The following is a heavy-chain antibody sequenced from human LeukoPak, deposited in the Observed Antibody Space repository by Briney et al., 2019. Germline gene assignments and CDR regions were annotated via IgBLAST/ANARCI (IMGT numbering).Heavy chain of an antibody. CDR1: GGTFSSYA. V-gene: IGHV1-69*06. Sequence: GASVKVSCKASGGTFSSYAISWVRQAPGQGLEWMGGIIPIFGTANYAQKFQGRVTITADKSTSTAYMELSSLRSEDTAVYYCARDSPGSSGWYDYYYYMDVWGKGTTVTVSS. J-gene: IGHJ6*03. CDR2: IIPIFGTA. D-gene: IGHD6-19*01. CDR3: ARDSPGSSGWYDYYYYMDV.